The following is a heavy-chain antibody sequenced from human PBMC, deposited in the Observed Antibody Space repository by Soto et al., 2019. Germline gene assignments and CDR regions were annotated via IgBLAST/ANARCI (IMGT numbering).Heavy chain of an antibody. CDR2: IIPIFGTA. Sequence: GASVKVSCKASGGTFSSYAISWVRQAPGQGLEWMGGIIPIFGTANYAQKFQGRVTITADESTSTAYMELSSLRSEDTAVYYCARKTYQLLYEVYGMDVWGQGTTVTVSS. J-gene: IGHJ6*02. D-gene: IGHD2-2*02. CDR3: ARKTYQLLYEVYGMDV. CDR1: GGTFSSYA. V-gene: IGHV1-69*13.